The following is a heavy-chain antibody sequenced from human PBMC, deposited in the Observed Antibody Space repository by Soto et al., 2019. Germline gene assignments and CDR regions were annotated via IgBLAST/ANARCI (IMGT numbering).Heavy chain of an antibody. Sequence: QVRLVQSGAEVKEPGASVKISCKGSGYFFTNYYIHWVRQAPRLGLEWLGIIDPGAATTSYAQKFQGRITMTRDTSTRTVYMEMSSLRSEDAAVYYCAATTEATLDVWGQGTTVTVSS. J-gene: IGHJ6*02. V-gene: IGHV1-46*01. D-gene: IGHD1-26*01. CDR3: AATTEATLDV. CDR1: GYFFTNYY. CDR2: IDPGAATT.